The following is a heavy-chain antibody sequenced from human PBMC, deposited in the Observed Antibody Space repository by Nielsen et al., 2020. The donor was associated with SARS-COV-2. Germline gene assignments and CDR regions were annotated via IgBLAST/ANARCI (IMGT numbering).Heavy chain of an antibody. CDR3: ARSQLEAVVQGGYYYGVDV. CDR2: LFYRGSTYYSGST. CDR1: GDPIRSRSYY. D-gene: IGHD6-13*01. Sequence: SETLSLTCTVSGDPIRSRSYYWGWIRQPPGKRLEWIGSLFYRGSTYYSGSTYYTPSLKSRVTISGDTSKNQLSLKLTSVTAADTAVYYCARSQLEAVVQGGYYYGVDVWGQGTTVTVSS. V-gene: IGHV4-39*01. J-gene: IGHJ6*02.